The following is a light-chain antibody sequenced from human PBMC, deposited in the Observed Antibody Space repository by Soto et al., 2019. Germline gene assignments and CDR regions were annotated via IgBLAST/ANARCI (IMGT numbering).Light chain of an antibody. Sequence: EIVLTQSPGTLSLSPGERATLSCRASQSVSSSYLGWYQQKPGQAPRLLIYGASIRATGIPDRFSGSGSGTDFTLTISSLEPEAFAVYYCQRYSSSPLYTFGQGTKLEIK. CDR2: GAS. V-gene: IGKV3-20*01. CDR3: QRYSSSPLYT. CDR1: QSVSSSY. J-gene: IGKJ2*01.